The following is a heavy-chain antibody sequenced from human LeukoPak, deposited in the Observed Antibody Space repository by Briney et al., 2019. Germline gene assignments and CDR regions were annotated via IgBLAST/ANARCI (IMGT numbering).Heavy chain of an antibody. J-gene: IGHJ3*02. CDR1: GGSFSGYY. V-gene: IGHV4-34*01. CDR3: ARGLNSRARRYYGSGSYYPDAFDI. Sequence: SETLSLTCAVYGGSFSGYYWSWIRQPPGKGLKWIGEINHSGSTNYNPSLKSRVTISVDTSKNQFSLKLSSVTAADTAVYYCARGLNSRARRYYGSGSYYPDAFDIWGQGTMVTVSS. CDR2: INHSGST. D-gene: IGHD3-10*01.